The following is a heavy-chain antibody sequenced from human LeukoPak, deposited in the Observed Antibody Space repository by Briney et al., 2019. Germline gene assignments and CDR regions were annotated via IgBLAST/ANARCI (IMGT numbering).Heavy chain of an antibody. CDR3: TIEGDTSGWYRD. V-gene: IGHV1-2*02. CDR2: INPNTGDT. J-gene: IGHJ4*02. CDR1: GYTFTGYY. D-gene: IGHD6-19*01. Sequence: ASVKVSCKASGYTFTGYYMHWVRQAPGQGPEWIGWINPNTGDTKYAQEFQGRVTMTRDTSLNTAYMELNKLTSDDTAVYYCTIEGDTSGWYRDWGQGTLVTVSS.